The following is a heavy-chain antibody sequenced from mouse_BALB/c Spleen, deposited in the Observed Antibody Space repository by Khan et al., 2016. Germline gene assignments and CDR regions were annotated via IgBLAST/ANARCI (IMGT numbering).Heavy chain of an antibody. CDR2: IWADGRT. CDR3: SSDYDGFAY. V-gene: IGHV2-6-7*01. D-gene: IGHD2-12*01. CDR1: GFSLTGYG. Sequence: QVQLKESGPGLVAPSQSLSITCTVSGFSLTGYGVNWGRQPPGKGLEWLGKIWADGRTDYNSALKSRVSISKDNSKSQVVLTLNSRQTDDTGNDYCSSDYDGFAYRGQGTLVIVSA. J-gene: IGHJ3*01.